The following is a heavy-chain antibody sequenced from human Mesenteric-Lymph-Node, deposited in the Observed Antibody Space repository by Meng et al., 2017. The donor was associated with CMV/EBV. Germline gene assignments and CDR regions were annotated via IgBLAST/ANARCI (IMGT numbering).Heavy chain of an antibody. CDR3: ARPNSGLRYGVDY. CDR1: AFTFRNYY. D-gene: IGHD5-12*01. J-gene: IGHJ4*02. CDR2: IDPTGGTV. V-gene: IGHV3-11*04. Sequence: GESLKISCAVSAFTFRNYYMAWIRQAPGKGLEWVSHIDPTGGTVHYSDSVKGRFTISRDNAGKSLYLHMNNLRAEDTAIYFCARPNSGLRYGVDYWGQGTLVTVSS.